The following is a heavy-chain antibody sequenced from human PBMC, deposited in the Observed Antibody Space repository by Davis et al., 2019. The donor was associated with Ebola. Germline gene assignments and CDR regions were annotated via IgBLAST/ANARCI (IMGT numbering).Heavy chain of an antibody. Sequence: SETLSLTCAVSGGSISSGGYYWSWIRQHPGKGLEFIGYINYSGSTNYNPSLKSRITISVDTSKNQFSLKLSSVTAADTAVYYCARGKAMIFGVVISASYFDYWGQGTLVTVSS. D-gene: IGHD3-3*01. CDR3: ARGKAMIFGVVISASYFDY. CDR2: INYSGST. V-gene: IGHV4-31*11. CDR1: GGSISSGGYY. J-gene: IGHJ4*02.